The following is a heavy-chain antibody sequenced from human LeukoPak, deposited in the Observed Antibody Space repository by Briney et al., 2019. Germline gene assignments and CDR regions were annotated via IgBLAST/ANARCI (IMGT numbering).Heavy chain of an antibody. D-gene: IGHD3-9*01. V-gene: IGHV1-24*01. CDR2: FDPEDGET. Sequence: ASVKVSCKVSGYTLTELSMHWVRQAPGKGLEWMGGFDPEDGETIYAQKFQGRVTMTRDTSISTAYMELSRLRSDDTAVYYCARGYDILTAYQGYWGQGTLVTVSS. CDR1: GYTLTELS. CDR3: ARGYDILTAYQGY. J-gene: IGHJ4*02.